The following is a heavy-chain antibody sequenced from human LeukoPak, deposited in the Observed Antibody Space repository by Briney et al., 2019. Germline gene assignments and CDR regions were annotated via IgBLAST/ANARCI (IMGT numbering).Heavy chain of an antibody. Sequence: PGGSLRLSCAPSVFTFSSYSMNWVRQAPGKGLEWVSSISSSSSYIYYADSVKGRFTISRDNAKNSLYLQMNSLRAEDTAVYYCARGLFTGGTYFGFWGQGTLVTVSS. CDR2: ISSSSSYI. CDR3: ARGLFTGGTYFGF. CDR1: VFTFSSYS. V-gene: IGHV3-21*01. D-gene: IGHD1-26*01. J-gene: IGHJ4*02.